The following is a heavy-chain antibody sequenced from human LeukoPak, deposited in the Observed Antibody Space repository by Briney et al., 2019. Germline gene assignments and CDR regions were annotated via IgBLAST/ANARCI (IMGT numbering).Heavy chain of an antibody. CDR1: GGSFSGYY. V-gene: IGHV4-34*01. Sequence: SETLSLTCAVYGGSFSGYYWSWIRQPPGKGLEWIGEINHSGSTNYNPSLKSRVTISVDTSKNQFSLKLSSVTAADTAVYYCARGLYRSARSNWFDPWGQGTLVTVSS. J-gene: IGHJ5*02. D-gene: IGHD6-25*01. CDR2: INHSGST. CDR3: ARGLYRSARSNWFDP.